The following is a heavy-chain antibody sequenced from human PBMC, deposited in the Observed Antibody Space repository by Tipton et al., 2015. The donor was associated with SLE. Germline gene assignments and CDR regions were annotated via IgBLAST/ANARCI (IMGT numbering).Heavy chain of an antibody. CDR2: IIPILGIA. D-gene: IGHD6-13*01. CDR1: GGTFSSYT. J-gene: IGHJ4*01. CDR3: ARRAAAAGYYFDY. V-gene: IGHV1-69*09. Sequence: QLVQSGAEVKKPGSSVKVSCKASGGTFSSYTISWVRQAPGQGLEWMGRIIPILGIANYAQKFQGRVTITADKSTSTTDMELSSLRSEDTAVYYCARRAAAAGYYFDYWGQGTLVTVSS.